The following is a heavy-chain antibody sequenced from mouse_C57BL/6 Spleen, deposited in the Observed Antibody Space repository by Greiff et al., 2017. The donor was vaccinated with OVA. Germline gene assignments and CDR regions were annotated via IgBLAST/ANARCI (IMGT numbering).Heavy chain of an antibody. V-gene: IGHV1-69*01. D-gene: IGHD1-1*02. CDR3: ARGGYWYFDV. CDR1: GYTFTSYW. CDR2: IDPSDSYT. J-gene: IGHJ1*03. Sequence: QVQLQQPGAELVMPGASVKLSCKASGYTFTSYWMHWVKQRPGQGLEWIGEIDPSDSYTNYHQKFKGKSTLTVDKSSSTAYMQLSSLTSEDSAVYYCARGGYWYFDVWGTGTTVTVSS.